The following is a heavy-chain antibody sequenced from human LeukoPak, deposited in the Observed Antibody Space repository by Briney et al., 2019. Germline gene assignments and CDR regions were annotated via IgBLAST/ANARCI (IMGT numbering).Heavy chain of an antibody. CDR3: ATQYYYDSSGYYGY. CDR1: GYTFTGYY. J-gene: IGHJ4*02. CDR2: INPNSGGT. D-gene: IGHD3-22*01. Sequence: GASVKVSCKASGYTFTGYYMHWVRQAPGQGLEWMGWINPNSGGTNYAQKFQGRVTMTRDTSISTAYMELSGLRSDDTAVYYCATQYYYDSSGYYGYWGQGTLVTVSS. V-gene: IGHV1-2*02.